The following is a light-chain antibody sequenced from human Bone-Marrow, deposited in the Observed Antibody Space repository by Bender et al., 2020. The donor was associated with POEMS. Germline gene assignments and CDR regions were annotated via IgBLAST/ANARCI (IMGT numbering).Light chain of an antibody. CDR1: SSDVGTYNL. Sequence: QSALTRPASVSGSPGQSITISCAGTSSDVGTYNLVSWYQQRPGKAPNLIIYEVNKRPSGVSHRFSGSKSGNTASLTISGVQPEDEADYHCCSYAATSAYVFGTGTKVTVL. CDR3: CSYAATSAYV. J-gene: IGLJ1*01. CDR2: EVN. V-gene: IGLV2-23*02.